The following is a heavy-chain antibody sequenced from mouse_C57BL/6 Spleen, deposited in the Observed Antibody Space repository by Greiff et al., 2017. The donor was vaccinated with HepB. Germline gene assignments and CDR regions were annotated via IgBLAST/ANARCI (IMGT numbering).Heavy chain of an antibody. V-gene: IGHV1-64*01. CDR3: AREDDGLCFDY. Sequence: VQLQQPGAELVKPGASVKLSCKASGYTFTSYWMHWVKQRPGQGLEWIGMIHPNSGSTNYNEKFKSKATLTVDKSSSTAYMQLSSLTSEDSAVYYCAREDDGLCFDYWGQGTTLTVSS. CDR1: GYTFTSYW. D-gene: IGHD2-3*01. J-gene: IGHJ2*01. CDR2: IHPNSGST.